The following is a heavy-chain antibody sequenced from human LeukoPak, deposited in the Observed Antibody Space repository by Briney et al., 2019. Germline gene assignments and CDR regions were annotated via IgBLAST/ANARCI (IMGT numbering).Heavy chain of an antibody. J-gene: IGHJ4*02. Sequence: SQTLSLTCTVSGGSISSGSYYWSWIRQPAGKELEWIGRIYTSGSTNYNPSLKSRVTISVDTSKNQFSLKLSSVTAADTAVYYCARERYYDFWSGPIDYWGQGTLVTVSS. CDR2: IYTSGST. CDR1: GGSISSGSYY. V-gene: IGHV4-61*02. D-gene: IGHD3-3*01. CDR3: ARERYYDFWSGPIDY.